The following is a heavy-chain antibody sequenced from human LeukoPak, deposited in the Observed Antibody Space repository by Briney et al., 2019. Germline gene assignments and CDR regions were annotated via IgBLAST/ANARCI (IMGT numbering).Heavy chain of an antibody. CDR3: ARGNLRRLSAARNWFDP. D-gene: IGHD6-13*01. J-gene: IGHJ5*02. Sequence: GASLTVSCRASGYTFTDYYIHWLRQAPGKGLEWMGIINPSGGSTSYPQRVQGRVMMTRDTSRNTVYMELSSLRSEDTAMYYCARGNLRRLSAARNWFDPWGQGTLVTVSS. CDR2: INPSGGST. CDR1: GYTFTDYY. V-gene: IGHV1-46*01.